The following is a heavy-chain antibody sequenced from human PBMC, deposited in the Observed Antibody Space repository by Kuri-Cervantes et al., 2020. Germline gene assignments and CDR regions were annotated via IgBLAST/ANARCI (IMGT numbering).Heavy chain of an antibody. CDR2: IYYSGST. CDR3: ARAYSSSSYDWLDP. Sequence: SETLSLTCTVSGGSISSYYLSWIRQPPGKGLEWIGYIYYSGSTNYNPSLKSRVTISVDTSKKQFSLKLSPVTAADTAVYYCARAYSSSSYDWLDPWGQGTLVTVSS. J-gene: IGHJ5*02. V-gene: IGHV4-59*12. D-gene: IGHD6-6*01. CDR1: GGSISSYY.